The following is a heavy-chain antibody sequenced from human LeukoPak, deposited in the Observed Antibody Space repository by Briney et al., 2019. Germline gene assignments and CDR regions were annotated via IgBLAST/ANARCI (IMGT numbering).Heavy chain of an antibody. V-gene: IGHV3-49*04. CDR2: IRSKAYGGTT. D-gene: IGHD5-18*01. Sequence: PGRSLRLSCTASGFTFGDYAMSWVRQAPGKGLEWVGFIRSKAYGGTTEYAASVKGRFTISRDDSKSIAYLQMNSLRAEDTAVYYCARGPGGYSYGSDAFDIWGQGTMVTVSS. J-gene: IGHJ3*02. CDR1: GFTFGDYA. CDR3: ARGPGGYSYGSDAFDI.